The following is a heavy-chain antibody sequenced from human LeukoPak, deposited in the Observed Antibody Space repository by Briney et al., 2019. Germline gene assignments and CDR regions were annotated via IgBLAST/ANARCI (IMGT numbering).Heavy chain of an antibody. CDR1: GFTFSSYS. CDR2: ISYDGSNK. CDR3: ARIMRGSRWGYFDY. V-gene: IGHV3-30*03. Sequence: GGSLRLSCAASGFTFSSYSMNWVRQAPGKGLEWVAVISYDGSNKYYADSVKGRFTISRDNSKNTLYLQMNSLRAEDTAVYYCARIMRGSRWGYFDYWGQGTLVTVSS. J-gene: IGHJ4*02. D-gene: IGHD4-23*01.